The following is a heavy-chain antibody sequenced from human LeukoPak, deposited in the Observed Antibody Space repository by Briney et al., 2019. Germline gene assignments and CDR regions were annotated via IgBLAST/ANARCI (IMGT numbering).Heavy chain of an antibody. J-gene: IGHJ6*03. CDR1: GGPISSSSYY. D-gene: IGHD3-3*01. CDR2: IYYSGST. V-gene: IGHV4-39*07. CDR3: ARDRNQDDFWSGYYTPFYYYYYMDV. Sequence: SETLSLTCTVSGGPISSSSYYWGWIRQPPGKGLEWIGSIYYSGSTYYNPSLKSRVTISVDTSKNQFSLKLSSVTAADTAVYYCARDRNQDDFWSGYYTPFYYYYYMDVWGKGTTVTVSS.